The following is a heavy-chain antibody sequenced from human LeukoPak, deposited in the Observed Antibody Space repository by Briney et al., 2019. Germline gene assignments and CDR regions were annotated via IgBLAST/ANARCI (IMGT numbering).Heavy chain of an antibody. J-gene: IGHJ4*02. CDR2: ISYDGSNK. Sequence: GGSLRLSCAASGFTFSSYAMHWVRRAPGKGLEWVAVISYDGSNKYYADSVKGRFTISRDNSKNTLYLQMNSLRAEDTAVYYCARDVDIVATNTLDYWGQGTLVTVSS. V-gene: IGHV3-30-3*01. CDR3: ARDVDIVATNTLDY. D-gene: IGHD5-12*01. CDR1: GFTFSSYA.